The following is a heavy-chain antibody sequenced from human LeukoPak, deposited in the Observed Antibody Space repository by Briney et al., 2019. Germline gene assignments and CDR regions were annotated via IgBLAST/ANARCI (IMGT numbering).Heavy chain of an antibody. D-gene: IGHD2/OR15-2a*01. V-gene: IGHV1-24*01. CDR3: ARVHLENIALGYFQH. Sequence: ASVKVSCKVSGYTLTELSMHWVRQAPGKGLEWMGGFDPEDGETIYAQKFQGRVTMTEDTSTDTAYMELSSLRSEDTAVYYCARVHLENIALGYFQHWGQGTLVTVSS. CDR1: GYTLTELS. CDR2: FDPEDGET. J-gene: IGHJ1*01.